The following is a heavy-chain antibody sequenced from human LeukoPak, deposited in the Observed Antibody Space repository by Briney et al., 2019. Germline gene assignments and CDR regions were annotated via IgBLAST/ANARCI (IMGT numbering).Heavy chain of an antibody. D-gene: IGHD6-13*01. CDR1: GYTFTGYY. CDR3: ARDATIAADQFDY. Sequence: ASVKASCKASGYTFTGYYMHWVRQAPGQGLEWMGRINPNSGGTNYAQKFQGRVTMTRDTSISTAYKELSRLRSDDTAVYYCARDATIAADQFDYWGQGTLVTVSS. V-gene: IGHV1-2*06. CDR2: INPNSGGT. J-gene: IGHJ4*02.